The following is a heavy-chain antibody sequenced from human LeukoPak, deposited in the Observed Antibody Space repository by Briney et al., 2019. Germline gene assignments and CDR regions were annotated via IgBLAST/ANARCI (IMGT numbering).Heavy chain of an antibody. CDR3: ARVVDTHFDY. V-gene: IGHV3-74*01. D-gene: IGHD5-18*01. CDR2: LNTDGSST. CDR1: GFTFSGYW. J-gene: IGHJ4*02. Sequence: GGSLRLSCAASGFTFSGYWMHWVRQVPGKGLVWVSRLNTDGSSTSYADSVKGRFTISRDNAKNTLYLQMNSLRAEDTAVYYCARVVDTHFDYWGQGTLVTVSS.